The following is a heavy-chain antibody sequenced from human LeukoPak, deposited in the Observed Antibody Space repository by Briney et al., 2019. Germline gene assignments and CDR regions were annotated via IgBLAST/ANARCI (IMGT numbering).Heavy chain of an antibody. J-gene: IGHJ4*02. CDR2: INWDGGRI. D-gene: IGHD5-18*01. V-gene: IGHV3-43*01. Sequence: GGSLRLSCAASGFTFADYTMHWVRQRPGKGLEWFSFINWDGGRISYADSVKGRFTISRDNSKSSLYLQMNGLSAADTALYYCAKGYGYGFGPYFYDFWGQGTLVTVSS. CDR1: GFTFADYT. CDR3: AKGYGYGFGPYFYDF.